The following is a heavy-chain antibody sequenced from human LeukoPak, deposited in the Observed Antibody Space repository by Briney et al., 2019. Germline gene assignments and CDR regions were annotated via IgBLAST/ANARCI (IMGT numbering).Heavy chain of an antibody. CDR2: IYTSGST. Sequence: SETLSFTCTVSGCSISSYYWSWIRQPAGKGLEWIGRIYTSGSTNYNPSLKSRVTISVDKSKNQFSLKLSSVTAADTAVYYCARDQGYYDSPFDYWGQGTLVTVSS. J-gene: IGHJ4*02. D-gene: IGHD3-22*01. V-gene: IGHV4-4*07. CDR3: ARDQGYYDSPFDY. CDR1: GCSISSYY.